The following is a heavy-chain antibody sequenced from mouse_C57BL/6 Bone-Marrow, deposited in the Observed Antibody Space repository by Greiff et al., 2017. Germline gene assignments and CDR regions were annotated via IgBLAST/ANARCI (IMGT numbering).Heavy chain of an antibody. J-gene: IGHJ3*01. CDR1: GFSLTSYG. V-gene: IGHV2-2*01. Sequence: VQLQQSGPGLVQPSQSLSITCTVSGFSLTSYGVHWVRQSPGKGLEWLGVIWSGGSTDYNADFLYRLSISKDNSKSQVFYKMNSLLADDTAIDYCARKGYYGWAWFAYWGQGTLVTVSA. CDR2: IWSGGST. D-gene: IGHD2-2*01. CDR3: ARKGYYGWAWFAY.